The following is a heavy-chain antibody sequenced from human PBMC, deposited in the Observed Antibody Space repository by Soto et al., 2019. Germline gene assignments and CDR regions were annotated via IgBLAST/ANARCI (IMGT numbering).Heavy chain of an antibody. CDR2: IRSKAYGGTT. Sequence: GGFLRLSCTASGFTFGDYAMSWFRQAPGKGLEWVGFIRSKAYGGTTEYAASVKGRFTISRDDSKSIAYLQMNSLKTEDTAVYYCTRAPSSYGDYVPTTNWGQGTLVTVSS. J-gene: IGHJ4*02. CDR3: TRAPSSYGDYVPTTN. V-gene: IGHV3-49*03. D-gene: IGHD4-17*01. CDR1: GFTFGDYA.